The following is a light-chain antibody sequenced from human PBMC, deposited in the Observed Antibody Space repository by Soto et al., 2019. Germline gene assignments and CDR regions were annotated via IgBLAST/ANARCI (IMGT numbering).Light chain of an antibody. Sequence: EIVLTQSPATLSLSPGERATLSCMASQSVGSYLAWYQQKPGQAPRLLIFDASNRATGIPARFSGIGSGTDFTLTISSLEPEDFAVYYCQQRSNLSLGTFGQGTKVEIK. J-gene: IGKJ1*01. CDR1: QSVGSY. CDR3: QQRSNLSLGT. CDR2: DAS. V-gene: IGKV3-11*01.